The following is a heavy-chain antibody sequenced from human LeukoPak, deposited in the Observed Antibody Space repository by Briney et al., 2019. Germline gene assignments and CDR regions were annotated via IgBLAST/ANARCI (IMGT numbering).Heavy chain of an antibody. Sequence: SETLSLTCTVSGGSISSSSYYWGWIRQPPGKGLEWIGSIYYSGSTYYNPSLKSRVTISVDTSKNQFSLKLSSVTAADTAVYYCARGRDYGDTFDIWGQGTMVTVSS. CDR3: ARGRDYGDTFDI. CDR2: IYYSGST. CDR1: GGSISSSSYY. V-gene: IGHV4-39*01. J-gene: IGHJ3*02. D-gene: IGHD4-17*01.